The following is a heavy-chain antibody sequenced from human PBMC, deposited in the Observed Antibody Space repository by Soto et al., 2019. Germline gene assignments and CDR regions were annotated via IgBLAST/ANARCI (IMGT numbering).Heavy chain of an antibody. CDR2: IIPIFGTA. Sequence: QVQLVQSGAEVKKPGSSVKVSCTASGGTFSSYAISWVRQAPGQGLEWMGGIIPIFGTANYAQKFQGRVTITADESASTAYMELSSLRSEDTAVYYCARGYSSSWPMGWFDPWGQGTLVTVSS. CDR3: ARGYSSSWPMGWFDP. D-gene: IGHD6-13*01. J-gene: IGHJ5*02. CDR1: GGTFSSYA. V-gene: IGHV1-69*01.